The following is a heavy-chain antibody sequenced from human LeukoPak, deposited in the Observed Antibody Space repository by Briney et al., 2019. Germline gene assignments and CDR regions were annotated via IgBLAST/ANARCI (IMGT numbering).Heavy chain of an antibody. J-gene: IGHJ6*03. CDR1: GGTFSSHA. CDR2: IIPIFGTA. Sequence: ASVKVSCKASGGTFSSHAISWVRQAPGQGLEWVGGIIPIFGTANYAQKFQGRVTITTDESTSTAYMELSSLRSEDTAVYYCARRRWANYEDPYYYYYYMDVWGKGTTVTVSS. D-gene: IGHD1-7*01. CDR3: ARRRWANYEDPYYYYYYMDV. V-gene: IGHV1-69*05.